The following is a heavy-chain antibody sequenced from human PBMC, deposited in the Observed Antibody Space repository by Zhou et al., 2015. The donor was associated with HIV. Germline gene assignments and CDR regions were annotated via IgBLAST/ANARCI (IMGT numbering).Heavy chain of an antibody. CDR1: GGTFSSYG. Sequence: QVQLVQSGAEVKKPGSSVKVSCKASGGTFSSYGISWVRQAPGQGLEWMGGIIPMFATANYAQKFQGRVTITADESTSTAYLELRSLRSEDTAVYYCARRGIQQWSDSFDIWGQGTMVTVSS. D-gene: IGHD5-18*01. CDR2: IIPMFATA. CDR3: ARRGIQQWSDSFDI. J-gene: IGHJ3*02. V-gene: IGHV1-69*01.